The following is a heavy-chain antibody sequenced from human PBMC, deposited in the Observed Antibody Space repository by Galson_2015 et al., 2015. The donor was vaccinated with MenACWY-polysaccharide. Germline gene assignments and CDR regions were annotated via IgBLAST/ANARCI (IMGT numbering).Heavy chain of an antibody. V-gene: IGHV6-1*01. CDR2: TYYRSKWYN. CDR3: AREPGVHAVESYNWFDP. J-gene: IGHJ5*02. Sequence: CAISGDSVSSNSAAWNWIRQSPSRGLEWLGRTYYRSKWYNDYAVSVKSRITINPDTSKNQFSLQLNSVTPEGTAVYYCAREPGVHAVESYNWFDPWGQGTLVTVSS. D-gene: IGHD1-1*01. CDR1: GDSVSSNSAA.